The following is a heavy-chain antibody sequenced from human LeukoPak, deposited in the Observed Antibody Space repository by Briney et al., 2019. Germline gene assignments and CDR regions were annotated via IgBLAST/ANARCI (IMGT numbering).Heavy chain of an antibody. Sequence: GGSLRLSCAASGFTVSSNYMNWVRQAPGKGLEWVSTIYSGGSTYYADSVKGRFTISRDNSKNTLYLQMNSLRAEDTAVYYCARDGEYCGGDCLEYWGQGTLVTVSS. J-gene: IGHJ4*02. D-gene: IGHD2-21*02. CDR3: ARDGEYCGGDCLEY. V-gene: IGHV3-53*01. CDR2: IYSGGST. CDR1: GFTVSSNY.